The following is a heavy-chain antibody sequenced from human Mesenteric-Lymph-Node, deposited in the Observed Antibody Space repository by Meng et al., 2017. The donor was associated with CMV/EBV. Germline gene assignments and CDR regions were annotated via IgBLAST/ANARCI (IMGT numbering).Heavy chain of an antibody. CDR1: GFTFSSYA. V-gene: IGHV3-23*03. CDR3: AKDLKAPLVRGGTYYYYGMDV. D-gene: IGHD3-16*01. CDR2: IYSGGSST. J-gene: IGHJ6*02. Sequence: GESLKISCAASGFTFSSYAMSWVRQAPGKGLEWVSVIYSGGSSTYYADSVKGRFTISRDNSKNTLYLQMNSLRAEDTAVYYCAKDLKAPLVRGGTYYYYGMDVWGQGTTVTAP.